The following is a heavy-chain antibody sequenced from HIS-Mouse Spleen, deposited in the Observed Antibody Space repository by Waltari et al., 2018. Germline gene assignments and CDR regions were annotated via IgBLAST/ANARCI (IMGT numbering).Heavy chain of an antibody. CDR2: IYYSGST. D-gene: IGHD6-13*01. CDR1: GGSISSSSYY. J-gene: IGHJ2*01. CDR3: AREIPYSSSWYDWYFDL. Sequence: QLQLQESGPGLVKPSETLSLTCTVSGGSISSSSYYWGWIRQPPGKGLEWIGRIYYSGSTYYTPSLKSRVTISVDTSKNQFSLTLSSVTAADTAVYYCAREIPYSSSWYDWYFDLWGRGTLVTVSS. V-gene: IGHV4-39*07.